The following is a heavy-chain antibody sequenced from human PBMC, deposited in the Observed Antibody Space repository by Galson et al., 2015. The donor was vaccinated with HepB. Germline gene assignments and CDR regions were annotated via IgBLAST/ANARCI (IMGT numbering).Heavy chain of an antibody. D-gene: IGHD2-21*01. CDR2: IYSGGST. Sequence: SLRLSCAASGFTVSGNYMSWVRQAPGKGLEWVSVIYSGGSTYYADSVKGRFTISRDNSKNTLYLQMNSLRAEDTAVYYCARGRFGHCGGDCYFYYFDYWGQGTLVTVSS. J-gene: IGHJ4*02. CDR3: ARGRFGHCGGDCYFYYFDY. CDR1: GFTVSGNY. V-gene: IGHV3-53*01.